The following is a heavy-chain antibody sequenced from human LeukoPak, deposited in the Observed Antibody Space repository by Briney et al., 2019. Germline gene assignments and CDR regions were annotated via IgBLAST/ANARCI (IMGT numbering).Heavy chain of an antibody. CDR1: GGSISSGGYS. CDR2: IYHSGST. Sequence: SQTLSLTCAVSGGSISSGGYSWSWIRQPPGKGLEWIGYIYHSGSTYYNPSLKSRVTISVDRSKNQFSLKLSSVTAADTAVYYCARGPSLATISGWIWPHNYYYYGMDVWGQGTTVTVSS. CDR3: ARGPSLATISGWIWPHNYYYYGMDV. J-gene: IGHJ6*02. D-gene: IGHD5-12*01. V-gene: IGHV4-30-2*01.